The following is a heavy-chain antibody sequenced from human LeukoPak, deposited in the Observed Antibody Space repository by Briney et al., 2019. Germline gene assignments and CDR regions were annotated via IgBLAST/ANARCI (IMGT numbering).Heavy chain of an antibody. V-gene: IGHV1-18*01. CDR3: AGSCYGSGSYLPGY. J-gene: IGHJ4*02. CDR1: GYTFTSYG. D-gene: IGHD3-10*01. Sequence: ASVKVSCKASGYTFTSYGISWVRQAPGQGLEWMGWISAYNGNTNYAQKLQGRVTMTTDTSTSTAYMELRSLRSDDTAVYYCAGSCYGSGSYLPGYWGQGTLVTVSS. CDR2: ISAYNGNT.